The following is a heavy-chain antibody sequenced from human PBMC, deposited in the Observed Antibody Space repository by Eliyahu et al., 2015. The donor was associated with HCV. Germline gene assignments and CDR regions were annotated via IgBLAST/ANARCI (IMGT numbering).Heavy chain of an antibody. J-gene: IGHJ4*02. Sequence: AYAASVKGRFTISRDDSKNTAYLQMNSLKTEDTAVYYCTIIDFDWLLWGQGTLVTVSS. CDR3: TIIDFDWLL. D-gene: IGHD3-9*01. V-gene: IGHV3-73*01.